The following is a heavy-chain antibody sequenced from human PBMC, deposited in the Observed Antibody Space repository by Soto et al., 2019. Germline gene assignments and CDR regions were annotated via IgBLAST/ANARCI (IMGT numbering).Heavy chain of an antibody. Sequence: QVQLQESGPGLVKPSETLSLTCTVSGGSISSYYWSWIRQPPGKGLEWIGYIYYSGSTNYNPSLKSRVTISVDTSKNQFSLKLSSVTAADTAVYYCARVREGYSSSVRGDYYYYYYMDVWGKGTTVTVSS. D-gene: IGHD6-6*01. CDR1: GGSISSYY. CDR2: IYYSGST. J-gene: IGHJ6*03. CDR3: ARVREGYSSSVRGDYYYYYYMDV. V-gene: IGHV4-59*01.